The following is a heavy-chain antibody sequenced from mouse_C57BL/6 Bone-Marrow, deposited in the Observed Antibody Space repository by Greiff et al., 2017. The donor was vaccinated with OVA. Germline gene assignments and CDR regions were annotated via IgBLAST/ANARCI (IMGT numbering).Heavy chain of an antibody. CDR3: ARRVYDGYSWFAY. CDR1: GYSFTGYY. Sequence: EVMLVESGPELVKPGASVKISCKASGYSFTGYYMNWVKQSPEKSLEWIGEINPSTGGTTYNQKFKAKATLTVDKSSSTAYMQLKSLTSEDSAVYYCARRVYDGYSWFAYWGQGTLVTVSA. CDR2: INPSTGGT. D-gene: IGHD2-3*01. J-gene: IGHJ3*01. V-gene: IGHV1-42*01.